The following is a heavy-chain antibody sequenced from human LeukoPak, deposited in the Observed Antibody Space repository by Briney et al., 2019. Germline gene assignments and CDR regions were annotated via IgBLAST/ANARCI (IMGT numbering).Heavy chain of an antibody. V-gene: IGHV1-3*01. J-gene: IGHJ6*02. CDR3: ARDREVWGSYRYYYYYYGMDV. CDR2: INAGNGNT. CDR1: GYTFTSYA. Sequence: ASVKVSCKASGYTFTSYAMHWVRQAPGQRLEWMGWINAGNGNTKYSQKFQGGVTITRDTSASTAYMELSSLRSEDTAVYYCARDREVWGSYRYYYYYYGMDVWGQGTTVTVSS. D-gene: IGHD3-16*02.